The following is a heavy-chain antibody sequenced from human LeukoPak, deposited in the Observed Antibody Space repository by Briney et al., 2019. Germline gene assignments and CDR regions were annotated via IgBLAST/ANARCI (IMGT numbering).Heavy chain of an antibody. D-gene: IGHD3-22*01. J-gene: IGHJ4*02. CDR2: INHSGST. V-gene: IGHV4-34*01. CDR1: GGSFSGYY. CDR3: ARSPPYYDSGGYPLDY. Sequence: SETLSLTCAVYGGSFSGYYWSWIRQPPGKGLEWIGEINHSGSTNYNPSLKSRVTISVDTSKNQFSLKLSSVTAADTAVYYCARSPPYYDSGGYPLDYWGQGTLVTVSS.